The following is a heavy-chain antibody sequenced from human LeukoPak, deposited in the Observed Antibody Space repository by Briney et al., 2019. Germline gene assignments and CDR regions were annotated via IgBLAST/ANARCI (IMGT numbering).Heavy chain of an antibody. D-gene: IGHD5-12*01. CDR2: ISGSGGST. CDR1: GFTFSRYA. V-gene: IGHV3-23*01. Sequence: PGGSLRLSCAASGFTFSRYAMSWARQAPGKGLEWVSDISGSGGSTYYADSVKGRFTISRDNSKNTLYLQMNSLRAEDTAVYYCAKGGRPWYFDLWRRGTLVTVSS. J-gene: IGHJ2*01. CDR3: AKGGRPWYFDL.